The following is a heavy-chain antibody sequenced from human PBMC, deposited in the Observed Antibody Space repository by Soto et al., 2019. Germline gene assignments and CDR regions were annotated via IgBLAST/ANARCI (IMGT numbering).Heavy chain of an antibody. Sequence: PGGSLRLSCAASGFTFSSYAMCWLRQAPGKGLEWVASISSTTGSTYHADSVKGRFTISRDNSKSTLYLQMNSLRVEDTAVYYCARGDVVVTPASDRFDPWGQGTLVTAPQ. J-gene: IGHJ5*02. CDR1: GFTFSSYA. D-gene: IGHD2-21*02. CDR3: ARGDVVVTPASDRFDP. V-gene: IGHV3-23*01. CDR2: ISSTTGST.